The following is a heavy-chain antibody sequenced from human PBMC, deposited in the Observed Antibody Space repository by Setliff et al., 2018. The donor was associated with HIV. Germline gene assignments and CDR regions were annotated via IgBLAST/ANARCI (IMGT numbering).Heavy chain of an antibody. CDR3: ARDHIAARSVDY. Sequence: GASVKVSCKASGYTFSTYSISWVRQAPGQGLERMRWITLYNGSTNYAEKFQGRVTITRDMSLRAAYIELSSLRSEDTAVYYCARDHIAARSVDYWGQGTLVTVSS. J-gene: IGHJ4*02. V-gene: IGHV1-18*01. CDR1: GYTFSTYS. D-gene: IGHD6-6*01. CDR2: ITLYNGST.